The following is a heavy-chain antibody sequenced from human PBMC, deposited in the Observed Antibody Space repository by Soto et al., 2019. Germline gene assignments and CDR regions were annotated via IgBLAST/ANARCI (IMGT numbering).Heavy chain of an antibody. CDR1: GFTFSSYW. D-gene: IGHD6-13*01. J-gene: IGHJ6*02. CDR3: GRGGSGIYGMDV. CDR2: INGDGSST. Sequence: SLRLSCAASGFTFSSYWVHWVRQAPGRGLVWVSRINGDGSSTNYADSVKGRFTISRDNAKNTLYLQMNSLRAEDTAVYLCGRGGSGIYGMDVWGQGTTVTVSS. V-gene: IGHV3-74*01.